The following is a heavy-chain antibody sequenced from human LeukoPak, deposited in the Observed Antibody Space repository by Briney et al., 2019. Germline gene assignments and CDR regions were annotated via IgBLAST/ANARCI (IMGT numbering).Heavy chain of an antibody. CDR2: INHSGST. D-gene: IGHD3-3*01. J-gene: IGHJ4*02. Sequence: SETLSLTCADYGGSFSGYYWSWIRQPPGKGLEWIGEINHSGSTNYNPSLKSRVTISVDTSKNQFSLKLSSVTAADTAVYCCARGLSTFGYDFWSGYYTVYFDYWGQGTLVTVSS. V-gene: IGHV4-34*01. CDR3: ARGLSTFGYDFWSGYYTVYFDY. CDR1: GGSFSGYY.